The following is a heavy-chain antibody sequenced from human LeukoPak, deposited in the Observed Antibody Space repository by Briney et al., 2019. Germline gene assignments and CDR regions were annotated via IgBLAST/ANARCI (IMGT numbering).Heavy chain of an antibody. Sequence: SVKVSCKASGGTFSSYAISWVRQAPGQGLEWMGGIIPIFGTANYAQKFQGRVTITADESTSTAYMELSSLRSEDTAVYYCATRRYDSSGAFDYWGQGTLVTVSS. CDR2: IIPIFGTA. CDR1: GGTFSSYA. V-gene: IGHV1-69*13. J-gene: IGHJ4*02. D-gene: IGHD3-22*01. CDR3: ATRRYDSSGAFDY.